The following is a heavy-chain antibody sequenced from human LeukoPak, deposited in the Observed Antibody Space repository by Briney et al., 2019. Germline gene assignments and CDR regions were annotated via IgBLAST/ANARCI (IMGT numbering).Heavy chain of an antibody. CDR3: ARTYYYDSSGYYSHFDY. CDR2: ISYDGSNK. J-gene: IGHJ4*02. D-gene: IGHD3-22*01. Sequence: PGGSLRLSCAASGFTFSSYSMNWVRQAPGKGLEWVAVISYDGSNKYYADSVKGRFTISRDNSKNTLYLQMNSLRAEDTAVYYCARTYYYDSSGYYSHFDYWGQGTLVTVSS. V-gene: IGHV3-30*03. CDR1: GFTFSSYS.